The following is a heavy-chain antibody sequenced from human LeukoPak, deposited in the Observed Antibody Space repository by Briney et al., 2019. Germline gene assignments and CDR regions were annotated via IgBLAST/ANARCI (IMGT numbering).Heavy chain of an antibody. J-gene: IGHJ4*02. CDR2: ISSSGSTI. Sequence: PGGSLRLSCAASGFTFSSYEMNWVRQAPGKGLEWVSYISSSGSTIYYADSVKGRFTISRDNAKNSLYLQMNSLRAEDTAVYYCASTPGYSGYDSSDYWGQGTLVTVSS. CDR3: ASTPGYSGYDSSDY. D-gene: IGHD5-12*01. V-gene: IGHV3-48*03. CDR1: GFTFSSYE.